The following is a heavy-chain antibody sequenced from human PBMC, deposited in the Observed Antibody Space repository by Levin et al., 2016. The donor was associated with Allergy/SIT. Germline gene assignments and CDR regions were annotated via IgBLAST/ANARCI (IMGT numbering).Heavy chain of an antibody. CDR1: GFSLSTSGMR. CDR2: IDWDDDT. J-gene: IGHJ4*02. CDR3: TLNLKYNVRSYYFDY. D-gene: IGHD5/OR15-5a*01. Sequence: SGPTLVKPTQTLTLTCTFSGFSLSTSGMRVSWIRQPPGKALEWLARIDWDDDTFYNTSLKTRLIISKDTSKNQVVLTMTNMDPVDTATYYCTLNLKYNVRSYYFDYWGQGTLVTVSS. V-gene: IGHV2-70*04.